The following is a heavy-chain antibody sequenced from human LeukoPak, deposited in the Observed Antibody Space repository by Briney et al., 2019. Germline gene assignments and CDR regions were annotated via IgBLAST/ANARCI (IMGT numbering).Heavy chain of an antibody. CDR1: GGSISSDY. CDR3: VRDRGEFSYSHDY. J-gene: IGHJ4*02. Sequence: SETLSLTCTVSGGSISSDYWSWIRQPPGKGLEWIGYIHYSGSTDYNPSLKSRVTISVDTSENHFSLRLSSVTAADTAVYYCVRDRGEFSYSHDYWGQGTLVTVSS. V-gene: IGHV4-59*12. D-gene: IGHD1-26*01. CDR2: IHYSGST.